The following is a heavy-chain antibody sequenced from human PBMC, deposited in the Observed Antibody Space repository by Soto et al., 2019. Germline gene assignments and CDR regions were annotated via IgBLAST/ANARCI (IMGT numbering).Heavy chain of an antibody. CDR3: AREKRANGYFDY. Sequence: EVQLVEAGGGLVQTGGSLRLSCAASGFTFSAYWMSWVRQAPGKGLEWVANIKQAGCEKYYVDSVNGRFIISRDDAKNSLFLQVNSLRVEDTAVYYCAREKRANGYFDYWGQGTLVTVSS. CDR1: GFTFSAYW. J-gene: IGHJ4*02. CDR2: IKQAGCEK. D-gene: IGHD6-25*01. V-gene: IGHV3-7*01.